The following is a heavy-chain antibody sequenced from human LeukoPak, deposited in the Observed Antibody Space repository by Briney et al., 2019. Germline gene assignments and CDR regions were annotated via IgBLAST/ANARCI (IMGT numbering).Heavy chain of an antibody. CDR1: GYSFTSYW. Sequence: GESLKISCKGSGYSFTSYWIGWVRQMPGKGLEWMGIIYPGDSDTRYSPSFQGQVTISADKSISTAYLQWSSLKASDTAMYYCARFSVDTAMVSVNYFDYWGQGTLVTVSS. V-gene: IGHV5-51*01. CDR3: ARFSVDTAMVSVNYFDY. CDR2: IYPGDSDT. J-gene: IGHJ4*02. D-gene: IGHD5-18*01.